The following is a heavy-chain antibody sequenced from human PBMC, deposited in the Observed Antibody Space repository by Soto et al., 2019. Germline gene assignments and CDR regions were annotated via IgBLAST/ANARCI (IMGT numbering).Heavy chain of an antibody. CDR2: ISSSGSTI. J-gene: IGHJ5*02. CDR1: GFTFSDYY. D-gene: IGHD6-13*01. CDR3: ARDRRGIEEADLYTGFDP. V-gene: IGHV3-11*01. Sequence: GGSLRLSCAASGFTFSDYYMSWIRQAPGKGLEWVSYISSSGSTIYYADSVKGRFTISRDNAKNSLYLQMNSLRAEDTAVYYCARDRRGIEEADLYTGFDPWAREPRSPSPQ.